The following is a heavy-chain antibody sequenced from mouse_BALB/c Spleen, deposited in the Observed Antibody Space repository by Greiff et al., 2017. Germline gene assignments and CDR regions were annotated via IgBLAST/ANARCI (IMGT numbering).Heavy chain of an antibody. CDR3: ARGGSILFDD. V-gene: IGHV2-9*02. CDR2: IWAGGST. CDR1: GFSLTSYG. Sequence: VQGVESGPGLVAPSQSLSITCTVSGFSLTSYGVHWVRQPPGKGLEWLGVIWAGGSTNYNSALMSRLSISKDNSKSQVFLKMNSLQTDDTAMYYGARGGSILFDDWGQGTTLTVSS. J-gene: IGHJ2*01.